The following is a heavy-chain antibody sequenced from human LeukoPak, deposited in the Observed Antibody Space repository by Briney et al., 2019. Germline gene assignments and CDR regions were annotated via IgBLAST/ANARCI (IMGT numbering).Heavy chain of an antibody. CDR1: GFTFSSYA. CDR3: ARRADRDGYKYYFDY. J-gene: IGHJ4*02. CDR2: IYYSGST. Sequence: PGGSLRLSCAASGFTFSSYAMSWIRQPPGKGLEWIGYIYYSGSTNYNPSLKSRVTISVDTSKNQFSLKLSSVTAADTAVYYCARRADRDGYKYYFDYWGQGTLVTVSS. D-gene: IGHD5-12*01. V-gene: IGHV4-59*08.